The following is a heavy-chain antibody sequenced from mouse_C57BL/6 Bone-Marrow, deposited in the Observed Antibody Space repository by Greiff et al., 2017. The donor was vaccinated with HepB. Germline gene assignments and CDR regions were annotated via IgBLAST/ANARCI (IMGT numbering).Heavy chain of an antibody. CDR2: IRNKANNHAT. CDR3: TLPYYYGSSYYFDY. Sequence: EVKLMESGGGLVQPGGSMKLSCAASGFTFSDAWMDWVRQSPEKGLEWVAEIRNKANNHATYYAESVKGRFTISRDDSKSSVYLQMSSLRAEDTDIYYCTLPYYYGSSYYFDYWGQGTTLTVSS. V-gene: IGHV6-6*01. D-gene: IGHD1-1*01. J-gene: IGHJ2*01. CDR1: GFTFSDAW.